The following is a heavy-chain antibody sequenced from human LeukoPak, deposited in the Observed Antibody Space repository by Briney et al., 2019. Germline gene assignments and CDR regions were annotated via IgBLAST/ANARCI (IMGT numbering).Heavy chain of an antibody. CDR1: GFISSDYS. J-gene: IGHJ3*02. D-gene: IGHD3-22*01. CDR3: ARVAGGSLLHSHAFDI. Sequence: GRSLRLSCAASGFISSDYSLHWVRQAPGKGLEWVAVTLYDGTMAYYADSVKGRFTISRHNAKNSLYLEMNSLRAEDTAVYYCARVAGGSLLHSHAFDIWGQGTMVTVSS. CDR2: TLYDGTMA. V-gene: IGHV3-30*04.